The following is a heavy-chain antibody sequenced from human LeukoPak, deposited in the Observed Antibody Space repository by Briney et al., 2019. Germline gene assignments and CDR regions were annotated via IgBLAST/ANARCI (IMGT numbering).Heavy chain of an antibody. Sequence: PGGSLRLSCAASGFTFSSYGMHWVRQAPGKGLEWVAVIWYDGSNKYYADSVKGRFTISRDNSKNTLYLQMNSLRAEDTAVYYCARDLATVTEGYYYGMDVWGQGTTVTVSS. CDR2: IWYDGSNK. J-gene: IGHJ6*02. CDR3: ARDLATVTEGYYYGMDV. D-gene: IGHD4-17*01. V-gene: IGHV3-33*01. CDR1: GFTFSSYG.